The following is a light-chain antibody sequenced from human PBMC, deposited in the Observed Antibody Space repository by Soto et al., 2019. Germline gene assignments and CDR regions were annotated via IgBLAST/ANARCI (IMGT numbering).Light chain of an antibody. V-gene: IGKV3-15*01. J-gene: IGKJ4*01. Sequence: EIVMTQSPATLSVSPGERATLSCRASQSVSNNLAWYPVKPCQAPRLLIYVASTRATGIPARFSGSGSGTEFTLTISSLQSEDFAVYYCQQYSHWPPLTFGGGTKVEI. CDR3: QQYSHWPPLT. CDR2: VAS. CDR1: QSVSNN.